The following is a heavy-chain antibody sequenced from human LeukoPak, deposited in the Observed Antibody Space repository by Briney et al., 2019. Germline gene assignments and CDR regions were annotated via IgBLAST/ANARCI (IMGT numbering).Heavy chain of an antibody. CDR1: GGSFSGYY. V-gene: IGHV4-34*01. J-gene: IGHJ3*02. CDR2: INHSGST. D-gene: IGHD5-18*01. Sequence: SETLSLTCAVYGGSFSGYYWSWIRQPPGKGLEWIGEINHSGSTNYNPSLKSRVTISVDTSKNQFSLKLSSVTAADTAVYYCARLRVQLWLGDAFDIWGQGTMVTVSS. CDR3: ARLRVQLWLGDAFDI.